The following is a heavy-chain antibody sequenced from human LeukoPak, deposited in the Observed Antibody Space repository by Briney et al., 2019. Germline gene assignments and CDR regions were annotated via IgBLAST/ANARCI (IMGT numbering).Heavy chain of an antibody. CDR3: ARSGIVVVPAAIPDYYYYMDV. V-gene: IGHV4-61*02. J-gene: IGHJ6*03. CDR2: IYTSGST. CDR1: GGSISSGSYY. D-gene: IGHD2-2*01. Sequence: SETLSLTCTVSGGSISSGSYYWSWIRQPAGKGLEWIGRIYTSGSTNYNPSLKSRVTISVDTSKNQFSLKLSSVTAADTAVYYCARSGIVVVPAAIPDYYYYMDVWGKGTTVTVSS.